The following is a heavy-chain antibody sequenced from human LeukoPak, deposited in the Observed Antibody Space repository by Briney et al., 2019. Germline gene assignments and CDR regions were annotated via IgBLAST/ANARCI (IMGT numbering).Heavy chain of an antibody. CDR3: ARDRPRFGGWCHWAEAFDI. D-gene: IGHD6-19*01. J-gene: IGHJ3*02. V-gene: IGHV3-7*01. Sequence: GGSLRLSCAASGFTFSSYWMSWVHQAPGKGLEWVANIKQDGSEKYYVDSVKGRFTISRDNAKNSLYLQMNSLRAEDTAVCYCARDRPRFGGWCHWAEAFDIWGQGTMVTVSS. CDR1: GFTFSSYW. CDR2: IKQDGSEK.